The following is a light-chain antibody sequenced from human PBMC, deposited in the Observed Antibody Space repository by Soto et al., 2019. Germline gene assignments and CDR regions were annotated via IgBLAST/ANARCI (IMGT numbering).Light chain of an antibody. CDR1: QSVSSSY. V-gene: IGKV3-20*01. CDR3: QQYGSSPC. Sequence: EIVLTQSPGTLSLSPGERATLSCRASQSVSSSYLAWYQQKPGQAPRLLIYGASSRATGIPGRFSGSGSGTDFTLTISRLEPEDFAVYYCQQYGSSPCFGQGTKLEIK. CDR2: GAS. J-gene: IGKJ2*03.